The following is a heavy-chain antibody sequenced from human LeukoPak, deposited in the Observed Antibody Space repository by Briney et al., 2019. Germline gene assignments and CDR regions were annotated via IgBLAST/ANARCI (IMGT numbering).Heavy chain of an antibody. J-gene: IGHJ4*02. CDR3: ARALPKYYYDSSGCQPDY. CDR2: ISSSSSYI. CDR1: GFTFSSYS. Sequence: GGSLRLSCAASGFTFSSYSMNWVRQAPGKGLEWVSSISSSSSYIYYADSVKGRFTISRDNAKNSLYLQMNSLRAEDTAVYYCARALPKYYYDSSGCQPDYWGQGTLVTVSS. V-gene: IGHV3-21*01. D-gene: IGHD3-22*01.